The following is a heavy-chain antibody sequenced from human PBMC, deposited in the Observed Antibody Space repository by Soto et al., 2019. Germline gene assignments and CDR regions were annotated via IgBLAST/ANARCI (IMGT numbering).Heavy chain of an antibody. CDR2: ISYDGSNK. J-gene: IGHJ3*02. CDR1: GFTFSSYA. D-gene: IGHD6-19*01. CDR3: ARGGIAVAGDAFDI. Sequence: GGSLRLSCAASGFTFSSYAMHWVRQAPGKGLEWVAVISYDGSNKYYADSVKGRFTISRDNSKNTLYLQMNSLRAEDTAVYYCARGGIAVAGDAFDIWGQGTMVTVSS. V-gene: IGHV3-30-3*01.